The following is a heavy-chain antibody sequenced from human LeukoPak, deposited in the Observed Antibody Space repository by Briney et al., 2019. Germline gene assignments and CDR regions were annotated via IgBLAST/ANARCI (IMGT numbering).Heavy chain of an antibody. D-gene: IGHD3-10*01. V-gene: IGHV3-11*06. CDR2: ISSSSRYT. J-gene: IGHJ4*02. CDR1: GFTFSDYY. Sequence: GGSLRLSCAASGFTFSDYYMSWIRHAPGKGLEWVSYISSSSRYTNYPDSVKALFTISRDNAKNSLYLQMNSLRAEDTAVYYCARDPYYYGSGSYLWGQGTLVTVSS. CDR3: ARDPYYYGSGSYL.